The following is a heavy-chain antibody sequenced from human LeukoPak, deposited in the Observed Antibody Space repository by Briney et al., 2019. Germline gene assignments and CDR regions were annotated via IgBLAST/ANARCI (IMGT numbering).Heavy chain of an antibody. CDR1: GFTFSNYS. CDR3: ASPYNSRWYELCY. CDR2: ISRSSSTI. V-gene: IGHV3-48*04. Sequence: GGSLRLSCAASGFTFSNYSMNWVRQAPGKGLEWVSYISRSSSTIYYADSVKGRFTISRDNAKKSLYLQMNSLRAEDTAVYYCASPYNSRWYELCYWGQGTLVTVSS. D-gene: IGHD6-13*01. J-gene: IGHJ4*02.